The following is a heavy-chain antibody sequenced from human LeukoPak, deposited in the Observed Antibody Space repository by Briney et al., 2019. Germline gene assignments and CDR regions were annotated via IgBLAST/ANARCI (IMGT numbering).Heavy chain of an antibody. CDR1: GGSISSYY. D-gene: IGHD4-17*01. Sequence: PSETLSLTCTVSGGSISSYYWSWIRQPAGKGLEWIGRIYTSGSTNYNPSLKSRVTMSVDTSKNQFSLKLSSVTAADTAVYYCASEHDYGDPYYYGMDVWGQGTTVTVSS. CDR3: ASEHDYGDPYYYGMDV. V-gene: IGHV4-4*07. CDR2: IYTSGST. J-gene: IGHJ6*02.